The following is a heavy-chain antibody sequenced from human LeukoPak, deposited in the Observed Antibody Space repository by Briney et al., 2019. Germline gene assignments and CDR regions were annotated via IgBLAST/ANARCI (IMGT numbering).Heavy chain of an antibody. CDR1: GGSFSGYY. V-gene: IGHV4-34*01. J-gene: IGHJ4*02. CDR2: INHSGST. CDR3: ARVSILEWLLYGGFDY. Sequence: SETLSLTCAVYGGSFSGYYWSWIRQPPGKGLEWIGEINHSGSTNYNPSLKSRVTISVDTSKNQFSPKLSSVTAADTAVYYCARVSILEWLLYGGFDYWGQGTLVTVSS. D-gene: IGHD3-3*01.